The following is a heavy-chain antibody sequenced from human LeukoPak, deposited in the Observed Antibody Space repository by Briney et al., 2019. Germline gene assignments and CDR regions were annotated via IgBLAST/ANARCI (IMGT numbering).Heavy chain of an antibody. CDR2: IKEDGSEK. J-gene: IGHJ6*04. V-gene: IGHV3-7*01. CDR3: AATDSSWYSTPDV. D-gene: IGHD6-13*01. CDR1: GFTFSSYW. Sequence: PGGSLRLSCAASGFTFSSYWMSWVRQAPGKGLEWVANIKEDGSEKYYVDSMKGRFTISRDNSKNTLYLQMNSLRAEDTAVYYCAATDSSWYSTPDVWGKGTTVTVSS.